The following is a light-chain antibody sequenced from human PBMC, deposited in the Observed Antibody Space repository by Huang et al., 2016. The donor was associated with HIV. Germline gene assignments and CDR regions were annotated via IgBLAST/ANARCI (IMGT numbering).Light chain of an antibody. CDR1: QDSSSY. J-gene: IGKJ1*01. CDR2: AAS. Sequence: DIQMTQSPSSLSASVGDRVSLTCRASQDSSSYLGWYQQKPGKAPKLLLYAASRLESGVPSRFSGSGSGTDYTLTISNLQPEDFATYYCQHYYGTLWTFGQGTKVDIK. CDR3: QHYYGTLWT. V-gene: IGKV1-NL1*01.